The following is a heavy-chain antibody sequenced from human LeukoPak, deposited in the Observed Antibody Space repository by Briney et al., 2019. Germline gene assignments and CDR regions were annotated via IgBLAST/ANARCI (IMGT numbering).Heavy chain of an antibody. Sequence: ASVKVSCKASGYTFTRYGISWLRQAPGQGLEWMGWISAYNGDTNYAQKVQGRVTMTTDTSTSTAYMELRSLRSDDTAVYYCAIGTSFDYWGQGTLVTVSS. V-gene: IGHV1-18*01. J-gene: IGHJ4*02. CDR1: GYTFTRYG. CDR3: AIGTSFDY. D-gene: IGHD3-16*02. CDR2: ISAYNGDT.